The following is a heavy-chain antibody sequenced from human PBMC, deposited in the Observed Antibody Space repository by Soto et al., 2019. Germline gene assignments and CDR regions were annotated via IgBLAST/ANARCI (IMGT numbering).Heavy chain of an antibody. CDR3: AKYCTHLCSKQYYFDF. CDR1: GFTFSDYT. J-gene: IGHJ4*02. V-gene: IGHV3-30*18. CDR2: ILYDESDQ. D-gene: IGHD2-8*01. Sequence: GGSLRLSCSASGFTFSDYTMHWVRQAPGRGLEWVAIILYDESDQYYSDSVKGRFTISRDNSKNTLYLQMHSLTTEDTAVYYCAKYCTHLCSKQYYFDFWGQGALVTVSS.